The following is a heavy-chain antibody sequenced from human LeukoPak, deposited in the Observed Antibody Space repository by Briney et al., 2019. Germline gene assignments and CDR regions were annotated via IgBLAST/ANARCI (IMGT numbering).Heavy chain of an antibody. CDR3: ARVRHDYGGTYYFDH. J-gene: IGHJ4*02. CDR2: IYYSGST. Sequence: PSETLSLTCTVSGGSISSYYWSWIRQPPGKGLEWIGYIYYSGSTNYNPSLKSRVTISVDTSKNQFSLKLSSVTAADTAVYYCARVRHDYGGTYYFDHWGQGTLVTVSS. V-gene: IGHV4-59*01. D-gene: IGHD4-17*01. CDR1: GGSISSYY.